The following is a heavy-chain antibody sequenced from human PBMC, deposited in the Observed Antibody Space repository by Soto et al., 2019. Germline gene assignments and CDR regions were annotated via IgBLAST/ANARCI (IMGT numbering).Heavy chain of an antibody. Sequence: GASVKVSCKASGYTFTGYYMHWVRQAPGQGLEWMGWINPNSGGTNYAQKFQGRVTMTRDTSISTAYMELSRLRSDDTAVYYCARVNVVVVAATREYYFDYWAREPWSPSPQ. V-gene: IGHV1-2*02. CDR3: ARVNVVVVAATREYYFDY. CDR2: INPNSGGT. CDR1: GYTFTGYY. J-gene: IGHJ4*02. D-gene: IGHD2-15*01.